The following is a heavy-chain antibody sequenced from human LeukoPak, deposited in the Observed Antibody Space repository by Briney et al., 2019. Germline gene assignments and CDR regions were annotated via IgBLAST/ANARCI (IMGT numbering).Heavy chain of an antibody. Sequence: SETLSLTCTVSGDSISSYYWSWIRQPAGKGLEWIGRIYSSGSTNYNPSLKSRVTMSVDTSKNHFSLKLSSVTAADTAVYYCAREGGSGWSGVDYWGQGTLVTVSS. CDR2: IYSSGST. D-gene: IGHD6-19*01. CDR1: GDSISSYY. CDR3: AREGGSGWSGVDY. V-gene: IGHV4-4*07. J-gene: IGHJ4*02.